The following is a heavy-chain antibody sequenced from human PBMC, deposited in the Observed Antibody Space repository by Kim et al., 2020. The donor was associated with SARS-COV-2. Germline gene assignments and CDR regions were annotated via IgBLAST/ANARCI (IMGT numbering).Heavy chain of an antibody. CDR2: IKQDGSET. CDR3: GGGATHEYWF. D-gene: IGHD1-26*01. J-gene: IGHJ5*01. V-gene: IGHV3-7*01. Sequence: GGSLRLSCTASGFAFSSYWMTWVRQVPGKGLEWVANIKQDGSETYYVDSVKGRFTISRNNSQNSLYLQMNSLRRDDTAVYYCGGGATHEYWF. CDR1: GFAFSSYW.